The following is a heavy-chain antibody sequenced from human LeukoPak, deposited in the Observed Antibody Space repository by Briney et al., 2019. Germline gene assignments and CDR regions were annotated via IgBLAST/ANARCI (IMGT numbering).Heavy chain of an antibody. CDR2: ISYNSVYT. Sequence: QAGGSLRLSCAASGITFSNYAMSWVRQAPGRGLEWVSIISYNSVYTNYADSVKGRFTMSRDNSKNTHYLQMNSLRAEDTAVYYCVKGSLERTPTTGYFDYWGQGTLVTVSS. V-gene: IGHV3-23*01. CDR3: VKGSLERTPTTGYFDY. CDR1: GITFSNYA. J-gene: IGHJ4*02. D-gene: IGHD1-14*01.